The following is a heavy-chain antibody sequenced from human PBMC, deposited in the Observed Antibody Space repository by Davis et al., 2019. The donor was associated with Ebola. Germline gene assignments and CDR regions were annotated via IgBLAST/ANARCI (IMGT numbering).Heavy chain of an antibody. CDR2: ILPILGAT. V-gene: IGHV1-69*04. CDR1: GDTFGEYG. Sequence: AASVKVSCKTSGDTFGEYGYNWVRQAPGQRLEWMGRILPILGATNYAQNFQGRVTITADKSTYTVYMELSSLRSEDTAVYYWARGILAEGLDSWGQGTLLTVSS. J-gene: IGHJ4*02. CDR3: ARGILAEGLDS. D-gene: IGHD5-18*01.